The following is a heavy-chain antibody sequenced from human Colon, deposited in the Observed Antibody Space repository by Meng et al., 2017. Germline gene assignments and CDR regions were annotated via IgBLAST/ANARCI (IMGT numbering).Heavy chain of an antibody. CDR3: ARVNWGHYFFDS. J-gene: IGHJ4*02. V-gene: IGHV4-59*01. CDR1: GGSISSYS. Sequence: GSLRLSCTVSGGSISSYSWNWVRQPPGKGLAWIGYVYYGGSSSYNPSLKSRVTISVSTSKTQFSLMLTSLTAADTAMYYCARVNWGHYFFDSWGQGALVTVSS. D-gene: IGHD7-27*01. CDR2: VYYGGSS.